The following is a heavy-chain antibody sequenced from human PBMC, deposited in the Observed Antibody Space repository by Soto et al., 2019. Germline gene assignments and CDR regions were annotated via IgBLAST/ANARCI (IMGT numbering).Heavy chain of an antibody. V-gene: IGHV3-23*01. CDR1: GFTFSSYA. J-gene: IGHJ5*02. D-gene: IGHD6-25*01. Sequence: GGSLRLSCAASGFTFSSYAMSWVRQAPGKGLEWVSAISGSGGSTYYADSVKGRFTISRDNSKNTLYLQMNSLRAEDTAVYYCAKDEDSSGTPNWFDPWGQGTLVTVSS. CDR2: ISGSGGST. CDR3: AKDEDSSGTPNWFDP.